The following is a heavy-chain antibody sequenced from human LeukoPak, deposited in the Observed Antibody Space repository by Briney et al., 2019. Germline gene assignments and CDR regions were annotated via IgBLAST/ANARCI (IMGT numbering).Heavy chain of an antibody. Sequence: EASVKVSCKASGYTFTGYYMHWVRQAPGQGLEWMGWINPNSGGTNYAQKFQGRVTMTRDTSISTAYMELSRLRSDDTAVYYCARGWDYATYYYYYYMDVWGKGTTVTISS. CDR1: GYTFTGYY. CDR3: ARGWDYATYYYYYYMDV. D-gene: IGHD4-17*01. J-gene: IGHJ6*03. V-gene: IGHV1-2*02. CDR2: INPNSGGT.